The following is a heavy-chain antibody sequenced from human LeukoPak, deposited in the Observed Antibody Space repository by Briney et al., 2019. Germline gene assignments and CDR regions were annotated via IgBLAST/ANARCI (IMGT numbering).Heavy chain of an antibody. V-gene: IGHV3-11*01. D-gene: IGHD5-18*01. J-gene: IGHJ6*02. CDR3: ARDEVDTAMVTTEYYYGMDV. CDR2: ISSSGSTI. Sequence: GGSLRLSCAASGFTFSDYYMSWIRQAPGKGLEWVSYISSSGSTIYYADSVKGRFTISRDNAKNSLYLQMKSLRAEDTAVYYCARDEVDTAMVTTEYYYGMDVWGQGTTVTVSS. CDR1: GFTFSDYY.